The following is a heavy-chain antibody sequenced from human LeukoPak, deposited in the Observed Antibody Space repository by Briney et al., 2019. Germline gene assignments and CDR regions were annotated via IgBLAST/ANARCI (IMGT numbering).Heavy chain of an antibody. D-gene: IGHD6-13*01. J-gene: IGHJ4*02. Sequence: GGSLRLSCAASGFTFSSYNMNWVRQAPGKGLEWVSYISSSSSTIYYADSVKGRFTISRDNAKNSLYLQMNSLRAEDTAVYYCARGGSSWSFDYRGQGTLVTVSS. CDR2: ISSSSSTI. CDR3: ARGGSSWSFDY. CDR1: GFTFSSYN. V-gene: IGHV3-48*01.